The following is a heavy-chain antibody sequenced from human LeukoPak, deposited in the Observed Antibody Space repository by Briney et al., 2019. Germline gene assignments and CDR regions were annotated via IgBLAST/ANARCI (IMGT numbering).Heavy chain of an antibody. D-gene: IGHD4-17*01. J-gene: IGHJ4*02. CDR3: AKDPRGGDGDYFLDY. Sequence: GGSLRLFCAASGFTFSSYGMHWVRQAPGKGLEWVAVISYDGSNKYYADSVKGRFTISRDNSKNTLYLQMNSLRAEDTAVYYCAKDPRGGDGDYFLDYWGQGTLVTVSS. CDR1: GFTFSSYG. V-gene: IGHV3-30*18. CDR2: ISYDGSNK.